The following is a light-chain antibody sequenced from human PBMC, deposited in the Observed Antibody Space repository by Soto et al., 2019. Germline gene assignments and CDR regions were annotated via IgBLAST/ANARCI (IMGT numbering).Light chain of an antibody. Sequence: EILLKQSPGTLLLSPGEKATLSCRASQSVSNNYLAWYQQKPGQPPRLLIYGASNRATDIPDRFSGSGSGTDFTLTISRLEPDDFAVYYCQQYGSSGTFGQGNKVDIK. CDR2: GAS. V-gene: IGKV3-20*01. CDR1: QSVSNNY. CDR3: QQYGSSGT. J-gene: IGKJ1*01.